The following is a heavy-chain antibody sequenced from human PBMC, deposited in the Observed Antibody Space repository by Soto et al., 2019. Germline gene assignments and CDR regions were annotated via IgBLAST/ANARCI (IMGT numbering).Heavy chain of an antibody. CDR3: ARLGYSSGWYHFIAD. CDR1: GGSISSYY. J-gene: IGHJ4*02. D-gene: IGHD6-19*01. CDR2: IYYSGST. Sequence: SETLSLTCAVYGGSISSYYWSWIRQPPGKGLEWIGYIYYSGSTNYNPSLKSRVTISVDASKNQFSLKLSSVTAADTAVYYCARLGYSSGWYHFIADWGQGTRVTVAS. V-gene: IGHV4-59*08.